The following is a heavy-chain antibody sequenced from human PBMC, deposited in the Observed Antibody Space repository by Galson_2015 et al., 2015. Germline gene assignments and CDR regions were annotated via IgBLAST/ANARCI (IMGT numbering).Heavy chain of an antibody. D-gene: IGHD2-2*01. Sequence: SLRLSCAASGFTFSSYAMSWVRQAPGKGLEWVSAISGSGGSTYYADSVKGRFTISRDNSKNTLYLQMNSLRAEDTAVYYCAKGGYQLLIPQYYYYYYYMDVWGKGTTVTVSS. J-gene: IGHJ6*03. CDR2: ISGSGGST. V-gene: IGHV3-23*01. CDR1: GFTFSSYA. CDR3: AKGGYQLLIPQYYYYYYYMDV.